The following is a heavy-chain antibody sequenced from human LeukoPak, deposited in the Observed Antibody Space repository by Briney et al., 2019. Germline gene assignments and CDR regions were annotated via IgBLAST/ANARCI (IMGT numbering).Heavy chain of an antibody. CDR2: ISGSGGST. V-gene: IGHV3-23*01. D-gene: IGHD3-22*01. Sequence: GGSLRLSCAASGFTLSSYAMSWVRQAPGKGLEWVSAISGSGGSTYYADSVKGRFTISRDNSKNTLYLQMNSLRAEDTAVYYCAKDRGVYDSSGFSYGYWGQGTLVTVSS. CDR3: AKDRGVYDSSGFSYGY. CDR1: GFTLSSYA. J-gene: IGHJ4*02.